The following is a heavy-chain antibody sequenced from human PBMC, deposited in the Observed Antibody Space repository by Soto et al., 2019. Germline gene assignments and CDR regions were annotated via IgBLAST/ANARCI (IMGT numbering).Heavy chain of an antibody. J-gene: IGHJ4*02. V-gene: IGHV4-39*01. CDR1: GGSISSSSYY. Sequence: QLQLQESGPGLVKPSETLSLTCTVSGGSISSSSYYWGWIRQPPGKGLEWIGSIYYSGSTYYNPSLKSRVTISVDTSKNQFSLKLSSVTAADTAVYYCAALWFGEAGGYWGQGTLVTVSS. CDR3: AALWFGEAGGY. D-gene: IGHD3-10*01. CDR2: IYYSGST.